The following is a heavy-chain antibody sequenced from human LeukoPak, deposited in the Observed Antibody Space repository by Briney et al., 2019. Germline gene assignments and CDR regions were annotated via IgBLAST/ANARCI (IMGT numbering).Heavy chain of an antibody. V-gene: IGHV3-33*01. CDR2: IWYDGSNK. J-gene: IGHJ4*02. CDR1: GFTFSSYG. D-gene: IGHD1-26*01. Sequence: GGSLRLSCAASGFTFSSYGMHWVRQAPGKGLEWVAVIWYDGSNKYYADSVKGRFTISRDNSKNTLYLQMNSLRAEDTAVYYCARGMLPTIVGAYYFDYWGQGTPVTVSS. CDR3: ARGMLPTIVGAYYFDY.